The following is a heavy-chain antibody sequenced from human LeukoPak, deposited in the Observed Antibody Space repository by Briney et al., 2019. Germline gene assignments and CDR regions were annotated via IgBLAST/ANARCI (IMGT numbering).Heavy chain of an antibody. J-gene: IGHJ4*02. V-gene: IGHV3-7*05. CDR2: IKQDGSEK. Sequence: GGSLRLSCAASGFTFSSDWMSWVRQAPGKGLEWVANIKQDGSEKYYVDSVKGGFTISRDNAKNSLYLQMNSLRAEDTAVYYCARDRVTMVRGVNYYFDYWGQGTLVTVSS. CDR1: GFTFSSDW. CDR3: ARDRVTMVRGVNYYFDY. D-gene: IGHD3-10*01.